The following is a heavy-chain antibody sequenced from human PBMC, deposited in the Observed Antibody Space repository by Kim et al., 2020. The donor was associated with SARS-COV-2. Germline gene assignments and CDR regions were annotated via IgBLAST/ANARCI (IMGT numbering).Heavy chain of an antibody. V-gene: IGHV1-69*10. CDR1: GGTFSSYA. Sequence: SVKVSCKASGGTFSSYAISWVRQAPGQGLEWMGWIIPILGIANYAQKFQGRVTITADKSTSTAYMELSSLRSEDTAVYYCARDKRRGYSYGYYFDYWGQGTLVTVSS. CDR2: IIPILGIA. CDR3: ARDKRRGYSYGYYFDY. D-gene: IGHD5-18*01. J-gene: IGHJ4*02.